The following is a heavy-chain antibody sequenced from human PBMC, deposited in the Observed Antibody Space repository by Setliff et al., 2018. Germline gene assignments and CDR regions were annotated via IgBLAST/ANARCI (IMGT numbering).Heavy chain of an antibody. CDR3: ARSGSFGMRYWFDY. J-gene: IGHJ4*02. CDR1: GNSFTVFY. V-gene: IGHV1-2*02. CDR2: ISPHSGDT. D-gene: IGHD1-26*01. Sequence: GASVKVSCKSSGNSFTVFYLHWVRQAPGQGLEWMGWISPHSGDTHYAQKFQSRVRMTRDTSTYAAYLELSDLTPDDTAMYYCARSGSFGMRYWFDYWGQGALVTVSS.